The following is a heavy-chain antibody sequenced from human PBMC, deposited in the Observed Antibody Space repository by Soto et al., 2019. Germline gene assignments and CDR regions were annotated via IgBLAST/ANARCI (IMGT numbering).Heavy chain of an antibody. CDR1: GGSVSSGSYY. J-gene: IGHJ4*02. CDR2: IYYSGIT. CDR3: ARAPFYYDSSGDYYLPGY. V-gene: IGHV4-61*01. D-gene: IGHD3-22*01. Sequence: QVQLQESGPGLVKPSETLSLTCTVSGGSVSSGSYYWSWIRQPPGKGLEWIGYIYYSGITNYNPSLKSRVTISVDTSKKQFSLKLSSVTAADTAVYYCARAPFYYDSSGDYYLPGYWGQGTLVTVSS.